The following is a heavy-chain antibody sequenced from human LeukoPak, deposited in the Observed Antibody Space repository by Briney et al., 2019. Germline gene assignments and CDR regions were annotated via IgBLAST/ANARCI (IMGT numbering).Heavy chain of an antibody. CDR2: IYHSGST. Sequence: SETLSLTCAVSGGSISSSNWWSWVRQPPGKGLEWIGEIYHSGSTNYNPSLKSRVTISVDKSKNQVSLKLRSVTAADTAVYYCARDPLIVVVVAADYMDVWGKGTTVTVSS. J-gene: IGHJ6*03. CDR1: GGSISSSNW. CDR3: ARDPLIVVVVAADYMDV. V-gene: IGHV4-4*02. D-gene: IGHD2-15*01.